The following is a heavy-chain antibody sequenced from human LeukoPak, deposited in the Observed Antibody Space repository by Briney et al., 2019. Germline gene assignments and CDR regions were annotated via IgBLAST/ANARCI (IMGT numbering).Heavy chain of an antibody. CDR3: AGDGDDSSGYYFSSWFDP. D-gene: IGHD3-22*01. V-gene: IGHV1-69*13. Sequence: SVKVSCKASGGTFSSYAISWVRQALGQGLEWMGGIIPIFGTANYAQKFQGRVTITADESTSTAYMELSSLRSEDTAVYYCAGDGDDSSGYYFSSWFDPWGQGTLVTVSS. CDR1: GGTFSSYA. J-gene: IGHJ5*02. CDR2: IIPIFGTA.